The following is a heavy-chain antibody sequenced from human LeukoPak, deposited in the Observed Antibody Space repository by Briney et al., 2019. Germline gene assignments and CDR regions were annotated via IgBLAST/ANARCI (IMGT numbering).Heavy chain of an antibody. V-gene: IGHV3-48*02. J-gene: IGHJ4*02. D-gene: IGHD3-10*01. CDR2: ISSSSSTI. Sequence: GGSLRLSCAASGFTFSSYEMNWVRQAPGKGLEWVSYISSSSSTIYYADSVKGRFTISRDNAKNSLYLQMNSLRDEDTAVYYCARDRYGSGSYYFDYWGQGTLVTVSS. CDR1: GFTFSSYE. CDR3: ARDRYGSGSYYFDY.